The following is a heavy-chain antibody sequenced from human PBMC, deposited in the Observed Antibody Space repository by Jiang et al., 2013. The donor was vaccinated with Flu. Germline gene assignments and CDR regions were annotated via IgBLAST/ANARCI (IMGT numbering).Heavy chain of an antibody. D-gene: IGHD6-6*01. J-gene: IGHJ6*02. CDR2: IIPIFGTA. V-gene: IGHV1-69*01. Sequence: VQLVESGAEVKKPGSSVKVSCKASGGTFSSYAISWVRQAPGQGLEWMGGIIPIFGTANYAQKFQGRVTITADESTSTAYMELSSLRSEDTAVYYCARDQDAGSSSSGPNYYYGYGRLGPRDHGHRLL. CDR3: ARDQDAGSSSSGPNYYYGYGR. CDR1: GGTFSSYA.